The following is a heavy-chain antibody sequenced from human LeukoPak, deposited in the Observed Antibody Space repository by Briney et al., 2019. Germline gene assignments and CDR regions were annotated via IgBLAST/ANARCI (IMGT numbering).Heavy chain of an antibody. J-gene: IGHJ4*02. CDR1: GGSISSSNFY. Sequence: SETLSLTCTVSGGSISSSNFYWGWIRQPPGKGLEWIGSIYYSGSTYYNPSLKSRVSISVDTSKNQFSLKLSSVTAADTAVYSCARHTDYYGSGSPYFDYWGQGTLVTVSS. CDR2: IYYSGST. CDR3: ARHTDYYGSGSPYFDY. D-gene: IGHD3-10*01. V-gene: IGHV4-39*01.